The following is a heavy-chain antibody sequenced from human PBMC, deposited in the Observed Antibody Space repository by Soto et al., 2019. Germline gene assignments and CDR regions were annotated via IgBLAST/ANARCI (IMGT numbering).Heavy chain of an antibody. D-gene: IGHD3-22*01. CDR3: AGVGYYSDSSGWVDY. CDR1: GYTFTSYG. CDR2: ISAYNGNT. Sequence: QVQLVQSGAEVKKPGASVKVSCKASGYTFTSYGISWVRQAPGQGLEWMGWISAYNGNTNYAQKLQGRVTMTTDTTTSTAYMALRSLRSDDTAVYYCAGVGYYSDSSGWVDYWGQGTLVTVSS. J-gene: IGHJ4*02. V-gene: IGHV1-18*01.